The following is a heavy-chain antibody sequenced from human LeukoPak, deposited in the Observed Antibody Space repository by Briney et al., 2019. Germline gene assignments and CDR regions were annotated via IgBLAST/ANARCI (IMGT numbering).Heavy chain of an antibody. CDR1: GFTFSSYS. Sequence: PGGSLRLSCAASGFTFSSYSMNWVRQAPGKGLEWVSYISSSSSTIYYADSVKGRFTISRDNAKNSLYLQMNSLRAEDTAVYYCARDRGDLGYYFDCWGQGTLVTVSS. CDR2: ISSSSSTI. V-gene: IGHV3-48*01. D-gene: IGHD2-21*02. CDR3: ARDRGDLGYYFDC. J-gene: IGHJ4*02.